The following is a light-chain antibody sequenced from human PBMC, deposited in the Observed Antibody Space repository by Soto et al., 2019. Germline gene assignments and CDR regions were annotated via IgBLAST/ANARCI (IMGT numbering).Light chain of an antibody. Sequence: EIVLTQSPATLSLSPVETATPSFMASQSVSGYIGWYQQKPGQAPRLLIYADSNRATGIPARFSGSGSGTDFTLTISSLEPEDFSVYYCQQRYNWPITFGQGTRLEIK. CDR1: QSVSGY. CDR2: ADS. V-gene: IGKV3-11*01. CDR3: QQRYNWPIT. J-gene: IGKJ5*01.